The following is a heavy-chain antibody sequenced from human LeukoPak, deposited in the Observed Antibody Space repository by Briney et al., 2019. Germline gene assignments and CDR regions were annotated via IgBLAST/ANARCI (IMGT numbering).Heavy chain of an antibody. Sequence: GESLKISCKGSGYSFTSYWISWVRQLAGKGLEWMGRIDPSDSYTNYNPSFQGHVTISADKSISTAYLQWSSLKASDTAMYYCARQGWEGTSGTTWDYYYGMDVWGKGTTVTVSS. D-gene: IGHD1-1*01. CDR2: IDPSDSYT. CDR3: ARQGWEGTSGTTWDYYYGMDV. V-gene: IGHV5-10-1*01. CDR1: GYSFTSYW. J-gene: IGHJ6*04.